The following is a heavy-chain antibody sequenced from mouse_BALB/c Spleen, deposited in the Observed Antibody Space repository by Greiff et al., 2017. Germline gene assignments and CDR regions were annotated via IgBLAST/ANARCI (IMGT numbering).Heavy chain of an antibody. J-gene: IGHJ3*01. D-gene: IGHD3-1*01. V-gene: IGHV5-4*02. CDR1: GFTFSDYY. CDR2: ISDGGSYT. CDR3: ATARATGY. Sequence: EVKLMESGGGLVKPGGSLKLSCAASGFTFSDYYMYWVRQTPEKRLEWVATISDGGSYTYYPDSVKGRFTISRDNAKNNLYLQMSSLKSEDTAMYYCATARATGYWGQGTLVTVSA.